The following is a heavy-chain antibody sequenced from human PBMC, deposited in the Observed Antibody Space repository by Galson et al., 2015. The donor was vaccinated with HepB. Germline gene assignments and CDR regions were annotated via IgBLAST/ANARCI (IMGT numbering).Heavy chain of an antibody. D-gene: IGHD2-2*01. CDR1: GFTFSSYW. CDR2: INSDGSST. J-gene: IGHJ6*02. CDR3: ARVSQGYCSSTSCPPYYYYYGMDV. V-gene: IGHV3-74*01. Sequence: SLRLSCAASGFTFSSYWMNWVRQAPGKGLVWVSRINSDGSSTSYADSVKGRFTISRDNAKNTLYLQMNSLRAEDTAVYYCARVSQGYCSSTSCPPYYYYYGMDVWGQGTTVTVSS.